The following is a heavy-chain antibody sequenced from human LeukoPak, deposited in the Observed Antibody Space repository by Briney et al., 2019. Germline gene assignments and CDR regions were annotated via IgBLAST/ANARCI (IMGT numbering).Heavy chain of an antibody. Sequence: ASVKVSCKASGGTFSSYAISWVRQAPGQGLEWMGWISAYNGNTNYAQKLQGRVTMTTDTSTSTAYMELRSLRSDDTAVYYCARGYYDFWSGYSFDYWGQGTLVTVSS. CDR2: ISAYNGNT. CDR3: ARGYYDFWSGYSFDY. J-gene: IGHJ4*02. D-gene: IGHD3-3*01. V-gene: IGHV1-18*01. CDR1: GGTFSSYA.